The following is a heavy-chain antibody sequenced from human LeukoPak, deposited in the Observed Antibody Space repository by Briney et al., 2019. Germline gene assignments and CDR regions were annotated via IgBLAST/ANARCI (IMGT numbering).Heavy chain of an antibody. Sequence: GGSLRLSCATSGFPFETNAMSWARQAPGKGLEWVATIGNTETFYADSVTGRFTISRDNSKNTVNLQMNRLRVEDTAIYYCAKDWIQFNRVFDFFDSWGQGTLVTVSS. CDR1: GFPFETNA. V-gene: IGHV3-23*01. D-gene: IGHD5-18*01. J-gene: IGHJ4*02. CDR2: IGNTET. CDR3: AKDWIQFNRVFDFFDS.